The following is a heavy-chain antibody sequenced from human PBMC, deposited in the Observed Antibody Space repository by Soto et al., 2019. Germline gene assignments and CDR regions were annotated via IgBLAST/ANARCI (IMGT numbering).Heavy chain of an antibody. D-gene: IGHD2-2*01. J-gene: IGHJ6*02. CDR1: GGTFSSYA. Sequence: QVQLVQSGAEVKKPGSSVKVSCKASGGTFSSYAISWVRQAPGQGLEWMGGIIPIFGTANYAQKFQGRVTITADESTSTAYMELSSLRSEDTAVYYCARYIVVVPATDEYYYYGMDVWGQGTTVTVS. V-gene: IGHV1-69*01. CDR3: ARYIVVVPATDEYYYYGMDV. CDR2: IIPIFGTA.